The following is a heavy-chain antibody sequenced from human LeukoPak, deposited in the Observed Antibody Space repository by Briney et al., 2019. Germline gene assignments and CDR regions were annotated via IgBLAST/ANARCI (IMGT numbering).Heavy chain of an antibody. CDR1: GFTFSSYS. D-gene: IGHD6-19*01. CDR2: ISSSSSYI. CDR3: ASLPWLVRWVYY. Sequence: GGSLRLSCVASGFTFSSYSMNWVRQAPGKGLEWVSSISSSSSYIYYADSVKGRFTISRDNAKNSLYLQMNSLRAEDTAVYYCASLPWLVRWVYYWGQGTLATVSS. J-gene: IGHJ4*02. V-gene: IGHV3-21*01.